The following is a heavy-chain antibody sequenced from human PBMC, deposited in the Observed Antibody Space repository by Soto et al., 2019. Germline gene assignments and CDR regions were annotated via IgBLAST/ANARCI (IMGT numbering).Heavy chain of an antibody. V-gene: IGHV3-21*01. Sequence: LRLSCAASGFTFSSYSMNWVRQAPGKGLEWVSSISSSSSSIYYADSVKGRFTISRDNAKNSLYLQMNSLRVEDTAVYYCARADYYDSSAYYFSGWFDPWGQGTLVTVSS. CDR1: GFTFSSYS. CDR3: ARADYYDSSAYYFSGWFDP. CDR2: ISSSSSSI. J-gene: IGHJ5*02. D-gene: IGHD3-22*01.